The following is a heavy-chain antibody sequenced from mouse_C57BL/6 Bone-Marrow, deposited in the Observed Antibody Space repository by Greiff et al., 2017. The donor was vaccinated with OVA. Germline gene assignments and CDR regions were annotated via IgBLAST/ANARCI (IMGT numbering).Heavy chain of an antibody. Sequence: VQLQQPGAELVKPGASVKMSCKASGYTFTSYWITWVKQRPGQGLEWIGDIYPGSGSTNYNEKFKSKATLTVDTSSSTAYMQLSSLTSEDSAVYYFARFTTVVAKDYFDYWGQGTTLTVSS. V-gene: IGHV1-55*01. CDR2: IYPGSGST. J-gene: IGHJ2*01. CDR3: ARFTTVVAKDYFDY. CDR1: GYTFTSYW. D-gene: IGHD1-1*01.